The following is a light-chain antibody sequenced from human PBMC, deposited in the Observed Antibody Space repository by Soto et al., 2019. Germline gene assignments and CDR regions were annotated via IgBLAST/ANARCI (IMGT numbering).Light chain of an antibody. CDR2: KAS. J-gene: IGKJ1*01. CDR1: QSISSS. CDR3: QQHRRSRT. Sequence: DIQMTQSPSTLSASVGDRVTITCRASQSISSSLAWYQQKPGKAPKLLIYKASNLESWVPSRFSGSGSGTESTLTISSLQPDDIATYYFQQHRRSRTFGQGTKVGFK. V-gene: IGKV1-5*03.